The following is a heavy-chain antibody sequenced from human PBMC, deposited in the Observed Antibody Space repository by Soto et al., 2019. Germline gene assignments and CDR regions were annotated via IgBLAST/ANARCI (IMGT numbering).Heavy chain of an antibody. V-gene: IGHV3-7*03. J-gene: IGHJ5*02. CDR1: GFTFTTYW. Sequence: GESLKISCVASGFTFTTYWMSWVRQAPGKGLQWVANIRQDGRAQYYVDSVRGRFTISRDNAKNSVYLQMDSLRVEDTAVYYCVRGGHGSGSYLGSSWGQGILVTVSS. CDR3: VRGGHGSGSYLGSS. CDR2: IRQDGRAQ. D-gene: IGHD3-10*01.